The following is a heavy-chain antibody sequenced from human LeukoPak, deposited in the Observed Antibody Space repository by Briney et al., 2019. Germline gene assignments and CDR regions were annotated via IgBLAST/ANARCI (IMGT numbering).Heavy chain of an antibody. J-gene: IGHJ4*02. CDR2: IYSGGST. D-gene: IGHD3-22*01. Sequence: GGCLRLSCAASGFTVSSNYMSWVRQAPGKGLEWVSVIYSGGSTYYADSVKGRFTISRDNSKNTMYLQMNSPRAEDTAVYYCARINWWYYYDSDYYFDYWGQGTLVTVSS. CDR1: GFTVSSNY. CDR3: ARINWWYYYDSDYYFDY. V-gene: IGHV3-66*01.